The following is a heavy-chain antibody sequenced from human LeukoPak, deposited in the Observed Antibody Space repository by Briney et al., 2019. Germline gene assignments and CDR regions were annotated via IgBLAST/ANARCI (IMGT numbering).Heavy chain of an antibody. CDR1: GYSFTSYW. J-gene: IGHJ4*02. CDR3: ARWEQLYYFDY. CDR2: IYPGGDSDA. V-gene: IGHV5-51*01. Sequence: PGEPLKISCKCSGYSFTSYWISWVRPMPGKGLEWMGVIYPGGDSDARYGPSFQGQVTISADKSISTAYLQWSSLKASDTAMYYCARWEQLYYFDYWGQGTLVTVSS. D-gene: IGHD6-6*01.